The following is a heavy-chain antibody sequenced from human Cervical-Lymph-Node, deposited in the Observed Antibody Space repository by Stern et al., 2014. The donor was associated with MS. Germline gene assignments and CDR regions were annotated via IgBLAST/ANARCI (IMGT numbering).Heavy chain of an antibody. CDR2: SYHSGST. J-gene: IGHJ4*02. CDR1: GGSISTVGYY. Sequence: QVQLVESGPGLVKPSQTLSLTCTVSGGSISTVGYYWTWIRQHPGKGLEWIGYSYHSGSTYYNPSLKSRASISVDMSKNQFSLNVTSVTAADTALYYCARSDRLWGSFDYWGQGTLVTVSS. D-gene: IGHD3-16*01. CDR3: ARSDRLWGSFDY. V-gene: IGHV4-31*03.